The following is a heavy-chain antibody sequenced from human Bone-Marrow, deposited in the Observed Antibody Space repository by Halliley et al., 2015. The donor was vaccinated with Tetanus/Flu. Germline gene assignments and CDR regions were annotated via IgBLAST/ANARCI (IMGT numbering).Heavy chain of an antibody. J-gene: IGHJ5*02. CDR1: GYTFINYD. Sequence: QVQLVQSGAEVKKPGASVRVSCKASGYTFINYDINWVRQATGQGLEWMGWMNPNRGHPDYAHKFQGRISMTRNTSISTAYLEVNYLSSDDTAIYYCTRSKDIAVADNWFAPWGQGTLVTVSS. V-gene: IGHV1-8*01. CDR3: TRSKDIAVADNWFAP. CDR2: MNPNRGHP. D-gene: IGHD2-15*01.